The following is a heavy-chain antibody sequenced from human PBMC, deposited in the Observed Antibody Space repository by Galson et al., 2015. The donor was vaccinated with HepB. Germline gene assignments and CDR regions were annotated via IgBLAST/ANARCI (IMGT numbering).Heavy chain of an antibody. CDR2: TSFDESDK. Sequence: SLRLSCAASGFTFSDYGMHWVRQALGKGLEWVAVTSFDESDKHYADSVKGRFTISRDNSKNTLYLQMDSLRPEDTAMYYCAKDLSTTWFAGCFDYWGQGTLVTVSS. J-gene: IGHJ4*02. D-gene: IGHD3-10*01. CDR1: GFTFSDYG. CDR3: AKDLSTTWFAGCFDY. V-gene: IGHV3-30*18.